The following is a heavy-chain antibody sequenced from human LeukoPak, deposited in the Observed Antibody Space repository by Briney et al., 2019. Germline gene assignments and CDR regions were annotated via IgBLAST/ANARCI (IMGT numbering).Heavy chain of an antibody. V-gene: IGHV3-23*01. J-gene: IGHJ4*02. Sequence: PGGSLRLSCAASGFTFSSYGMSWVRQAPGKGLEWVSAISGSGGSTYYADSVKGRFTISRDNSKNTLYLQMNSLRAEDTAVYYCAKEVYYYDSSGYDYWGQGTLVTVSS. D-gene: IGHD3-22*01. CDR3: AKEVYYYDSSGYDY. CDR1: GFTFSSYG. CDR2: ISGSGGST.